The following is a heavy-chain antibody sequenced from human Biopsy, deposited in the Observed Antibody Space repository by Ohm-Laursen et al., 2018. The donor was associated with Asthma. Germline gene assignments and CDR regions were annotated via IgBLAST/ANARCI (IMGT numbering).Heavy chain of an antibody. J-gene: IGHJ4*02. D-gene: IGHD3-3*01. V-gene: IGHV3-30-3*01. CDR3: ARDVMEWYLPAFDF. CDR1: GFTFRSCA. Sequence: SLRLSCAASGFTFRSCAMHWVRQAPGKGLEWVAVGGSYYDRGLKYYADSVNGRFTVSRDDSKNTLYLQMNSLRPDDTAVYYCARDVMEWYLPAFDFWGQGTLVTVSS. CDR2: GGSYYDRGLK.